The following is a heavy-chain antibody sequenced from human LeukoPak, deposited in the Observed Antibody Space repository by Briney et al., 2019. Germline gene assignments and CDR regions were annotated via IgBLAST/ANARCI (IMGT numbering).Heavy chain of an antibody. CDR1: GFTFSSSA. CDR3: AKDRTYGSGSYYNR. D-gene: IGHD3-10*01. CDR2: ISNDESNK. J-gene: IGHJ4*02. V-gene: IGHV3-30*18. Sequence: PGGSLRLSCAASGFTFSSSAMHWVRQAPGKGLEWVTVISNDESNKYYADSVKGRFTISRDNSKNTLYLQMNSLRAEDTAVYYCAKDRTYGSGSYYNRWGQGTLVTVSS.